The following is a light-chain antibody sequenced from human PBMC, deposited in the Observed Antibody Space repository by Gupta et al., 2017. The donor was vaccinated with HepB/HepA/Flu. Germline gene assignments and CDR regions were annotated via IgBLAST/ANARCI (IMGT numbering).Light chain of an antibody. V-gene: IGKV1-33*01. J-gene: IGKJ4*01. CDR2: DAS. CDR3: QQSPGT. CDR1: QDISNY. Sequence: DIQMTQSPSSLSASVGDRVTITCQASQDISNYLNWYQQKPGKAPKLLIYDASNLETGVPSRFSGSGSGTDFTCTISSLQPEDIATYYCQQSPGTFGGGTKVEIK.